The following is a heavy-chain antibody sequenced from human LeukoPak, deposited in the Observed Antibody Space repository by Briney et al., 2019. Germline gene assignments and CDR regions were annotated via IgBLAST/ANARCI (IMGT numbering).Heavy chain of an antibody. CDR1: GGSISSSNW. CDR2: IYHSGST. J-gene: IGHJ6*03. Sequence: PSETLSLTCAVSGGSISSSNWRSWVRQPPGKGLEWIGEIYHSGSTNYNPSLKSRVTISVDTSKNQFSLKLSSVTAADTAMYYCAREKIGTGTVLGKDYYYMDVWGKGTTVTVSS. D-gene: IGHD3-16*01. V-gene: IGHV4-4*02. CDR3: AREKIGTGTVLGKDYYYMDV.